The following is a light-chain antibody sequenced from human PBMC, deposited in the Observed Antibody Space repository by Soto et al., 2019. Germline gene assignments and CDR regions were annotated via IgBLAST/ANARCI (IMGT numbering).Light chain of an antibody. J-gene: IGLJ1*01. CDR1: SSDVGGSNY. V-gene: IGLV2-14*01. CDR3: SSFTTNYFYV. CDR2: EVS. Sequence: QSALTQPASVSGSPGQSITISCTGTSSDVGGSNYVSWYQHHPGKAPTLMIYEVSNRPSGVSARFSASRSAYTASLIISGLQPEDEADYYCSSFTTNYFYVFGPGTKLTVL.